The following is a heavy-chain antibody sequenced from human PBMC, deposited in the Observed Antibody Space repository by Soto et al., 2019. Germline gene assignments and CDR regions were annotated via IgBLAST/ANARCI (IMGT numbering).Heavy chain of an antibody. CDR3: VKVAVAGTRYYYYGMDV. V-gene: IGHV1-69*13. CDR1: GGTFISYA. D-gene: IGHD6-19*01. Sequence: SVKLSCQASGGTFISYAISWVRQAPGQGLEWMGGIIPIFGTANYAQKFQGRVTITADESTSTAYMELSSLRSEDTTVYYCVKVAVAGTRYYYYGMDVWGQGTTVTVSS. J-gene: IGHJ6*02. CDR2: IIPIFGTA.